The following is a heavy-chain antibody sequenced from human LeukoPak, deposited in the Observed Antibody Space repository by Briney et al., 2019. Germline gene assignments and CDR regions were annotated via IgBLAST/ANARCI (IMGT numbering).Heavy chain of an antibody. D-gene: IGHD3-22*01. V-gene: IGHV3-23*01. Sequence: GSLRLSCAASGFTFSSYAMSWVRQAPGKGLEWVSAISGSGGSTYYADSVKGRFTISRDNSKNTLYLQMNSLRAEDTAVYYCAKSPYYYDSSGRGYAFDIWGQGTMVTVSS. J-gene: IGHJ3*02. CDR3: AKSPYYYDSSGRGYAFDI. CDR2: ISGSGGST. CDR1: GFTFSSYA.